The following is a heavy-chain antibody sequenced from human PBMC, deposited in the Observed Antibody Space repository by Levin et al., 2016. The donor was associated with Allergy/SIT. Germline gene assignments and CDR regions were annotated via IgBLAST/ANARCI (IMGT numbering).Heavy chain of an antibody. CDR2: INPSGGST. V-gene: IGHV1-46*01. D-gene: IGHD2-2*02. J-gene: IGHJ5*02. CDR3: ARGAVPAAIPKDLWDWFDP. Sequence: WVRQAPGQGLEWMGIINPSGGSTSYAQKFQGRVTMTRDTSTSTVYMELSSLRSEDTAVYYCARGAVPAAIPKDLWDWFDPWGQGTLVTVSS.